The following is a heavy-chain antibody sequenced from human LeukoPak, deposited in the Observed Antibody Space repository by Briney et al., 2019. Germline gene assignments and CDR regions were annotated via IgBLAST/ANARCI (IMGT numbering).Heavy chain of an antibody. J-gene: IGHJ6*02. D-gene: IGHD6-19*01. CDR1: GGSISSYY. CDR3: ARDAPYSSGWYEDYYYYGMDV. Sequence: SETLSLTCTVSGGSISSYYWSWIRQPPGKGLEWIGYIYYSGSTNYNPSLKSRVTISVDTSKNQFSLKLSSVTAADTAVYYCARDAPYSSGWYEDYYYYGMDVWGQGTMVTVSS. V-gene: IGHV4-59*12. CDR2: IYYSGST.